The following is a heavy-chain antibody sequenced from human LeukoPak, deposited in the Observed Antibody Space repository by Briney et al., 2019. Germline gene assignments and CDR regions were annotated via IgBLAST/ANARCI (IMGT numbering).Heavy chain of an antibody. V-gene: IGHV4-31*03. CDR2: IYYSGSP. Sequence: PSETLSFTCTVSGGSISSGGYYWSWIRQHPGKSLEWIGYIYYSGSPYYNPSIKSRVTLSVDTSKNQFSLKLSSVTAADTAVDYCARDNRIAEAGNYNDSGMDVWGQGTTVTVSS. CDR3: ARDNRIAEAGNYNDSGMDV. J-gene: IGHJ6*02. D-gene: IGHD6-13*01. CDR1: GGSISSGGYY.